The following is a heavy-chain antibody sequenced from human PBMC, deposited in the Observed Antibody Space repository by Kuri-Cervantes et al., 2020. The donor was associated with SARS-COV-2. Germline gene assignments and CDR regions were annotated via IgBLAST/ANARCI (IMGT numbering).Heavy chain of an antibody. CDR1: GFTFSSYA. CDR3: ARSAPPGIAAAGVDWYFDY. J-gene: IGHJ4*02. V-gene: IGHV3-30-3*01. CDR2: ISYDGSNK. Sequence: GESLKISCAASGFTFSSYAMHWVRQAPGKGLEWVAVISYDGSNKYYEDSVKGRFTISRDNSKNTLYLQMNSLRAEDTAVYYCARSAPPGIAAAGVDWYFDYWGQGTLVTVSS. D-gene: IGHD6-13*01.